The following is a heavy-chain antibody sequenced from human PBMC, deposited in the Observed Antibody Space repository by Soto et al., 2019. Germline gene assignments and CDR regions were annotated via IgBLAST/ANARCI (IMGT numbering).Heavy chain of an antibody. CDR3: ARDQRGQSNVLRFLEWSTYYYYGMDV. Sequence: ASVKVSCKASGGTFSSYAISCVRQAPGQGLEWMGGVIPIFGTANYAQKFQGRVTITADKSTSTAYMELSSLRSEDTAVYYCARDQRGQSNVLRFLEWSTYYYYGMDVWGQGTTVTVSS. J-gene: IGHJ6*02. V-gene: IGHV1-69*06. CDR1: GGTFSSYA. CDR2: VIPIFGTA. D-gene: IGHD3-3*01.